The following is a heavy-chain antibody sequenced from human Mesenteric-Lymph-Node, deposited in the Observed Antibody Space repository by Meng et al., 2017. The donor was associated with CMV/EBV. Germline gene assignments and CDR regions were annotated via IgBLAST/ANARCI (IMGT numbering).Heavy chain of an antibody. D-gene: IGHD6-13*01. CDR2: ITAYNDNS. Sequence: VKVSCKASGYTFTSYDISWVRQAPGQGLEWLGWITAYNDNSNYAQELQGRVSMTADTSTSTAYMELRSLRSDDTAVYYCARGIAAAGTGWFDPWGQGTLVTVSS. J-gene: IGHJ5*02. CDR3: ARGIAAAGTGWFDP. V-gene: IGHV1-18*01. CDR1: GYTFTSYD.